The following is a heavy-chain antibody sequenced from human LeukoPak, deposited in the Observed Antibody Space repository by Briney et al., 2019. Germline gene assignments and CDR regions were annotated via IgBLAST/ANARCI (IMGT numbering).Heavy chain of an antibody. CDR2: ISGSGGST. CDR3: ACSPIRAWFRYFDY. Sequence: GGSLRLSCTASGLTFGDYAMSWFRQAPGKGLEWVSAISGSGGSTYYADSVKGRFTISRDTSKSTLYLQMNGLRGEDTAVYYCACSPIRAWFRYFDYWGQGTLVTVSS. J-gene: IGHJ4*02. CDR1: GLTFGDYA. D-gene: IGHD3-10*01. V-gene: IGHV3-23*01.